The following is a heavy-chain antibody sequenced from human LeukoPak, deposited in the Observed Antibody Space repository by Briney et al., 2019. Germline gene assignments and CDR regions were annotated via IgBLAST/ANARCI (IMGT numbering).Heavy chain of an antibody. D-gene: IGHD6-19*01. CDR1: GYTFTSYD. CDR2: MNPNSGNT. V-gene: IGHV1-8*01. CDR3: ARGSDSSGCYFDYGMDV. Sequence: ASVKVSCKASGYTFTSYDINWVRQATGQGLEWMGWMNPNSGNTGYAQKFQGRVTMTRNTSISTAYMELSSLRSEDTAVYYCARGSDSSGCYFDYGMDVWGQGTTVTVSS. J-gene: IGHJ6*02.